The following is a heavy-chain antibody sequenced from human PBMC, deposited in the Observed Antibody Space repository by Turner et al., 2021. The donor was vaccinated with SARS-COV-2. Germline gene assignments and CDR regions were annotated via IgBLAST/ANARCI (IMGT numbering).Heavy chain of an antibody. CDR1: GFTFSDYW. V-gene: IGHV3-7*01. CDR2: IKQGGSDK. J-gene: IGHJ4*02. Sequence: EVQLVESGGGWVQPGGSLRLSCAASGFTFSDYWMNWVRQAPGKGLEWVANIKQGGSDKYYVDSVRGRFTISRDDAENSLYLQMHSLRAEDTAVYFCARDFHTDYWGQGTLVTVSS. CDR3: ARDFHTDY.